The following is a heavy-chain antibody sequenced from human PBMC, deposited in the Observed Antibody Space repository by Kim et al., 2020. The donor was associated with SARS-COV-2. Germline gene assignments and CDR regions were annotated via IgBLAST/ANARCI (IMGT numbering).Heavy chain of an antibody. V-gene: IGHV3-9*01. D-gene: IGHD3-22*01. Sequence: GGSLRLSCAASGFTFGDYAMHWVRQAPGKGLEWVSGISWNSGSIGYADSVKGRFTISRDNAKNSLYLQMNSLRAEDTALYYCAKDAYYYDSSGSFDYWGQGTLVTVSS. CDR2: ISWNSGSI. CDR1: GFTFGDYA. J-gene: IGHJ4*02. CDR3: AKDAYYYDSSGSFDY.